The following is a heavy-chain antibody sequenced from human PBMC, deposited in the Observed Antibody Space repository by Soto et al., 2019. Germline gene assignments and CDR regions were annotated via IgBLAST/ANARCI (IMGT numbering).Heavy chain of an antibody. D-gene: IGHD3-22*01. CDR1: GGSISSGGYS. Sequence: QLQLQESGSGLVKPSQTLSLTCAVSGGSISSGGYSWSWIRQPPGKGLEWIGYIYHSGSTYYNPSLKSRVTISVERSKNQLSLKLGSVTAADTAVYYCARGPYYYDSSNSFDPWGQGTLVPVSS. CDR3: ARGPYYYDSSNSFDP. J-gene: IGHJ5*02. V-gene: IGHV4-30-2*01. CDR2: IYHSGST.